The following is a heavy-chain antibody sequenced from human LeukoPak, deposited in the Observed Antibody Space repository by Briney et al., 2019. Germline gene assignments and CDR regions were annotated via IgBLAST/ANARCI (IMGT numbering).Heavy chain of an antibody. CDR1: GFTFSTYA. J-gene: IGHJ4*02. CDR2: INDNGSTR. CDR3: AKDMQTWPRFPDY. D-gene: IGHD5-12*01. V-gene: IGHV3-23*01. Sequence: GGSLRLSCAASGFTFSTYAMSWVRQAPGKGLEWVSGINDNGSTRFYAASVKGRFTSSRDNPKNTLYLQMNGLRVEDTAVYYCAKDMQTWPRFPDYWGQGTLVTVSS.